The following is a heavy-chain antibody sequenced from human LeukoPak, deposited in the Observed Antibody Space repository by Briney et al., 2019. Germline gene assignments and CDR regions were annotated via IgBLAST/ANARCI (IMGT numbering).Heavy chain of an antibody. CDR3: ARDLSSTRIFDY. CDR1: GFTFSSYS. CDR2: ISSSSSYI. D-gene: IGHD2-2*01. Sequence: PGGSLRLSCAASGFTFSSYSMHWVRQAPGKGLEGVSSISSSSSYIYYADSVKGRFTISRDNAKNSLYLQMNSLRAEDTAVYYCARDLSSTRIFDYWGQGTLVTVSS. V-gene: IGHV3-21*01. J-gene: IGHJ4*02.